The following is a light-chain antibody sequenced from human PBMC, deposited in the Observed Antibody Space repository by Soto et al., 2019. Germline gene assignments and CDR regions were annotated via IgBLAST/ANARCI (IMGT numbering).Light chain of an antibody. CDR1: QSLSSW. CDR3: QQYSENFPT. J-gene: IGKJ1*01. CDR2: KAS. V-gene: IGKV1-5*03. Sequence: DIQMTQSPSILSASVGDTVTITCRASQSLSSWLAWYQHHPGKAPHLLIYKASTLPFGVPSRFSGSGSGTEFSLTITSLQSDEFATYYCQQYSENFPTFGQGTKVDIK.